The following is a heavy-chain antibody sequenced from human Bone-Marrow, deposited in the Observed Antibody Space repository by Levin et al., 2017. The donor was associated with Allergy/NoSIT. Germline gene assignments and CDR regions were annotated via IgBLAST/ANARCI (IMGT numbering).Heavy chain of an antibody. CDR2: IIPIFGTA. Sequence: SVKVSCKASGGTFSSYAISWVRQAPGQGLEWMGGIIPIFGTANYAQKFQGRVTITADKSTGTAYMELSSLRSEDTAVYYCASCFGTKREPGTSCSLYYYGMDVWGQGTTVTVSS. CDR3: ASCFGTKREPGTSCSLYYYGMDV. J-gene: IGHJ6*02. D-gene: IGHD2-2*01. CDR1: GGTFSSYA. V-gene: IGHV1-69*06.